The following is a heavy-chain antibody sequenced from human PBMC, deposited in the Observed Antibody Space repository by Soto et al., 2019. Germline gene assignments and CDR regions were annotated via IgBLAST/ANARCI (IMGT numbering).Heavy chain of an antibody. V-gene: IGHV1-69*13. J-gene: IGHJ4*02. CDR1: GGTFSSYA. CDR2: IIPIFGTA. CDR3: ASSRGSPVPLDY. D-gene: IGHD1-26*01. Sequence: SVKVSCKASGGTFSSYAISWVRQAPGQGLEWMGGIIPIFGTANYAQKFQGRVTITADESTSTAYMELSSLRSEDTAVYYCASSRGSPVPLDYWGQGTLVTVSS.